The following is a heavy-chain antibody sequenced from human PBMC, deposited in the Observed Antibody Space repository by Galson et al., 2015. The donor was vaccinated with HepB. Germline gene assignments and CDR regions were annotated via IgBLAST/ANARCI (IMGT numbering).Heavy chain of an antibody. J-gene: IGHJ6*02. Sequence: PALVKPTQTLTLTCTFSGFSLSTSAMCVSWIRQPPGKALEWLARIDWEDEKFYSTSLKTRLTISKDASKNQVVLTMTNMDPVDTGTYYCARIWVFGDMNYGMDVWGQGTTVTVSS. CDR3: ARIWVFGDMNYGMDV. CDR2: IDWEDEK. D-gene: IGHD3-10*02. V-gene: IGHV2-70*17. CDR1: GFSLSTSAMC.